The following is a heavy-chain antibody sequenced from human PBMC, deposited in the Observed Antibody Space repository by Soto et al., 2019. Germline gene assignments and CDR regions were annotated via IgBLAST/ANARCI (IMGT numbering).Heavy chain of an antibody. J-gene: IGHJ4*02. V-gene: IGHV3-30*18. Sequence: PGGSLRLSCAASGFSVSSYGMHWVRQAPGKGLEWVAVISYDGTNKNYADSVKGRFTISRDNSENTVYLQMNSLRTEDTAVYYCAKDTYYHDSSGYYVFDYWGQGTLVTVSS. CDR2: ISYDGTNK. D-gene: IGHD3-22*01. CDR3: AKDTYYHDSSGYYVFDY. CDR1: GFSVSSYG.